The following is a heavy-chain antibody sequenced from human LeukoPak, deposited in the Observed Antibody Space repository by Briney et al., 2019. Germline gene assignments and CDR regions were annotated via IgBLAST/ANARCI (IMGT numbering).Heavy chain of an antibody. V-gene: IGHV5-51*01. J-gene: IGHJ6*02. CDR1: GYSFTSYW. D-gene: IGHD3-3*01. CDR2: IYPGDSDT. Sequence: GESLKISCKGSGYSFTSYWIGWVRQMPGKGLEWMGIIYPGDSDTRYSPSFQGQVTISADKSFSTAYLQWSSLKASDTAMYYCARHYYDFWSGYPFKASYYYYGMDVWGQGTTVTVSS. CDR3: ARHYYDFWSGYPFKASYYYYGMDV.